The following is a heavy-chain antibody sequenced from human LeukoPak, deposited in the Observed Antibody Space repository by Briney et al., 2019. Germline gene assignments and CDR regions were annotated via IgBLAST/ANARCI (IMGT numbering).Heavy chain of an antibody. CDR1: GFTLSSNY. J-gene: IGHJ4*02. CDR3: ARDLVVRGVGYYFDY. V-gene: IGHV3-53*01. Sequence: AGRSLRLSCAASGFTLSSNYMSWVRQAPGKGLEWVSVIYSGGSTYYADSVKGRFTISRANSKNTLYLQMNSLRAEDTAVYYCARDLVVRGVGYYFDYWGQGTLVTVSS. D-gene: IGHD3-10*01. CDR2: IYSGGST.